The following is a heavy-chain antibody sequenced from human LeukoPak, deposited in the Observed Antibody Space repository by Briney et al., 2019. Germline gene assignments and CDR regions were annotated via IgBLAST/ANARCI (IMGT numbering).Heavy chain of an antibody. Sequence: ASVKVSCTASGYTFTGYYMHWVRQAPGQGLEWMGWINPNSGGTNYAQKFQGRVTMTRDTSISTAYMELSRLRSDDTAVYYCARPYWFGELSFNPLDAFDTWGQGTMVTVSS. CDR3: ARPYWFGELSFNPLDAFDT. D-gene: IGHD3-10*01. J-gene: IGHJ3*02. CDR2: INPNSGGT. CDR1: GYTFTGYY. V-gene: IGHV1-2*02.